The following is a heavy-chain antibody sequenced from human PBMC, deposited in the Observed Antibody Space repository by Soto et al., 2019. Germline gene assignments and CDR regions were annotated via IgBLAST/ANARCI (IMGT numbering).Heavy chain of an antibody. Sequence: SETLSLTCTVSGGSISSSSYYWGWIRQPPGKGLEWIGSIYYSGSTYYNPSLKSRVTISVDTSKNQFSLKLSSVTAADTAVYYCASQPYSRGGSCYWFVPWGQGTLVTVSS. J-gene: IGHJ5*02. CDR2: IYYSGST. V-gene: IGHV4-39*01. CDR1: GGSISSSSYY. D-gene: IGHD2-15*01. CDR3: ASQPYSRGGSCYWFVP.